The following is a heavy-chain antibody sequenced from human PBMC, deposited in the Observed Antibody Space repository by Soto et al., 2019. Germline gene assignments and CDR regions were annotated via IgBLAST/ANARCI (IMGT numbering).Heavy chain of an antibody. CDR1: GFTFSSYG. V-gene: IGHV3-30*18. CDR3: AKDKPSAAFDY. Sequence: QVQLVESGGGVVQPGRSLRLSCAASGFTFSSYGMHWVRQAPGKGLEWVAVISYDGSNKYYADSVKGRFTISRDNSKNTLYLQMNSLRAEDTAVYYCAKDKPSAAFDYWGQGTLVTVSS. CDR2: ISYDGSNK. J-gene: IGHJ4*02. D-gene: IGHD2-15*01.